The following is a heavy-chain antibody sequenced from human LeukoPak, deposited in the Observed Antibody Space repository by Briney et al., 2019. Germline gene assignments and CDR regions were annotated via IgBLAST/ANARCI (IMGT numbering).Heavy chain of an antibody. CDR1: GYTFTSYP. Sequence: GASVKVSCKAYGYTFTSYPMHWVRQAPGQRLEWMGWINAGNGDTKYSQKFQGRVTMTRDTSTSTVYMELSSLRSEDTAVYYCARDHYYDSSGYYRVQGPADYWGQGTLVTVSS. CDR3: ARDHYYDSSGYYRVQGPADY. V-gene: IGHV1-3*01. D-gene: IGHD3-22*01. CDR2: INAGNGDT. J-gene: IGHJ4*02.